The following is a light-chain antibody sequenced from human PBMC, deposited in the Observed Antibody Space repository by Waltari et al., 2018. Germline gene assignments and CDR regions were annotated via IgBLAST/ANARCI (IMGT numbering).Light chain of an antibody. V-gene: IGKV3-20*01. CDR2: GAS. J-gene: IGKJ3*01. CDR3: QQYGSSPEVT. CDR1: QNVNSNY. Sequence: EIVLTQSPGTLSLYPGERATLSCRASQNVNSNYLAWYQQKPGQAPRLLIYGASSRATGIPDRFSGSGSGTVFTLTINRLEPEDFAVYYCQQYGSSPEVTFGPGTKVDIK.